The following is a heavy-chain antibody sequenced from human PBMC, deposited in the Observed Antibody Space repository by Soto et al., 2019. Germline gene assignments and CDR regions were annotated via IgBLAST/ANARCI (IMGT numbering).Heavy chain of an antibody. Sequence: GGSLRLSCAASGFTFDDYAMHWVRQAPGKGLEWVSGISWNSGSIGYADSVKGRFTISRDNAKNSLYLQMNSLRAEDTALYYCAKDIGSDYGDYVDYWGQGTLVTVSS. CDR2: ISWNSGSI. CDR1: GFTFDDYA. CDR3: AKDIGSDYGDYVDY. D-gene: IGHD4-17*01. V-gene: IGHV3-9*01. J-gene: IGHJ4*02.